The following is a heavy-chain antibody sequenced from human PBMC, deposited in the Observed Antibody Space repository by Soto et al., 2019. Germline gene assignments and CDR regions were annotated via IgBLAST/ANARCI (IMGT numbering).Heavy chain of an antibody. Sequence: PSETLSLTCTVSGGSINSGDYYWTWVRQPPGKGLEWIGNIFHSGSTYYTPSLQSRVTISLDTSKNHFSLKLSSVTPADTVVYYCARDRYSGSGTYYNLYSRMDVWGQGTKVTVSS. D-gene: IGHD3-10*01. CDR1: GGSINSGDYY. V-gene: IGHV4-30-4*01. J-gene: IGHJ6*02. CDR3: ARDRYSGSGTYYNLYSRMDV. CDR2: IFHSGST.